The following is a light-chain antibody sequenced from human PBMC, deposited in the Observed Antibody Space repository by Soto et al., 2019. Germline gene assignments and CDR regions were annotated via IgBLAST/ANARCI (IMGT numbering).Light chain of an antibody. CDR3: QSYDGSLSGVV. V-gene: IGLV1-40*01. CDR1: SSNIGAGYD. Sequence: QAVLTQQPSVSGAPGQRVTISCTWSSSNIGAGYDVHWYQQLPGTAPKLLIYGNSNRPSGVPDRFSGSKSGTSASLAITGLQAEDEADYYCQSYDGSLSGVVFGGGTKVTVL. J-gene: IGLJ2*01. CDR2: GNS.